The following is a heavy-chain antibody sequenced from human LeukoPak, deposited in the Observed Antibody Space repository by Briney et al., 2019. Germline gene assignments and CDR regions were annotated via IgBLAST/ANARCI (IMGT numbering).Heavy chain of an antibody. CDR3: AKDPRDKYYYGSGSYDY. CDR1: GFTFSSYA. V-gene: IGHV3-23*01. D-gene: IGHD3-10*01. J-gene: IGHJ4*02. Sequence: PGGSLRLSCAASGFTFSSYAMSWVRQAPGKGLEWVSAISGSGGSTYYADSVKGRFTISRDNSKNTPYLQMNSLRAEDTAVYYCAKDPRDKYYYGSGSYDYWGQGTLVTVSS. CDR2: ISGSGGST.